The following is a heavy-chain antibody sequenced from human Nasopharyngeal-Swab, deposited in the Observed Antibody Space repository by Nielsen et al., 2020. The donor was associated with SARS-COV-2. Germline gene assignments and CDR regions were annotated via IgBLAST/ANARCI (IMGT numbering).Heavy chain of an antibody. J-gene: IGHJ4*02. V-gene: IGHV4-39*01. CDR1: GCPISSSSYY. Sequence: SETLSLTFTASGCPISSSSYYWGWIRQPPGKGLEWIGSIYYSGSTYYNPSLKSRVTISVDTSKNQFSLKLSSVTAADTAVYYCARLGGDTAMGLWGQGTLVTVSS. D-gene: IGHD5-18*01. CDR3: ARLGGDTAMGL. CDR2: IYYSGST.